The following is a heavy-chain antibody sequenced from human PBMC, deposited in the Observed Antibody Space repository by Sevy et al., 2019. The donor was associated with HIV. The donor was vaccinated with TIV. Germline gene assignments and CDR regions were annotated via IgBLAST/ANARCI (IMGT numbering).Heavy chain of an antibody. CDR2: INPNSGGT. CDR3: ARGPLRFYYYGMDV. J-gene: IGHJ6*02. V-gene: IGHV1-2*06. CDR1: GYTFTGYY. D-gene: IGHD4-17*01. Sequence: ASVKVSCKASGYTFTGYYKHWVRQAPGQGLEWMGRINPNSGGTNYAQKFQGRVTMTRDTSISTAYMELSRLRSDDTAVYYCARGPLRFYYYGMDVWGQGTTVTVSS.